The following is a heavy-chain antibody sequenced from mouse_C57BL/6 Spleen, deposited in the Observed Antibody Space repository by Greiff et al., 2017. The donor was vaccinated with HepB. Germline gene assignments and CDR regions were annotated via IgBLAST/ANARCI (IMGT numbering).Heavy chain of an antibody. V-gene: IGHV5-16*01. D-gene: IGHD1-1*01. CDR3: ARDYYSGRSCYAMEY. Sequence: EVHLVESEGCLVQPGSFMKLSCTASGFTFSDYYMAWVREVPEKCLEWVANINYDGSSTYYLDSLKIRFIISRDNEKNSLYLEMSSLKSEDTATYSCARDYYSGRSCYAMEYWSQGTSETVSA. CDR1: GFTFSDYY. J-gene: IGHJ4*01. CDR2: INYDGSST.